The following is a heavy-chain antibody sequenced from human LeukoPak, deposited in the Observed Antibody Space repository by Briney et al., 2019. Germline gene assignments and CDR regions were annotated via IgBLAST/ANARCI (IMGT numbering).Heavy chain of an antibody. J-gene: IGHJ3*02. Sequence: PGGSLRLSCAASGFTVSSNYMGWVRQVPGKGLVWVSRINSDGSDTIYADSVKGRFTISRDNAMNTLYLHMNSVGAEDTAVYYCARDFLDAFDIWGQGTMVTVSS. CDR1: GFTVSSNY. CDR2: INSDGSDT. V-gene: IGHV3-74*01. CDR3: ARDFLDAFDI.